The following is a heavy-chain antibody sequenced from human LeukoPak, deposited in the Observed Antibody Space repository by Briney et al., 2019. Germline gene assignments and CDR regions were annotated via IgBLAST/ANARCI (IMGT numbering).Heavy chain of an antibody. CDR2: IYYSGST. J-gene: IGHJ4*02. V-gene: IGHV4-34*01. Sequence: TLSLTCAVYGXSFSGYYWSWLRQPPGKGLEWIGSIYYSGSTYYNPSLKSPVTISVDTSKNQFSLKLSSVTAADTAVYYCARLIAAAGSYYFDYWGQGTLVTVSS. CDR1: GXSFSGYY. CDR3: ARLIAAAGSYYFDY. D-gene: IGHD6-13*01.